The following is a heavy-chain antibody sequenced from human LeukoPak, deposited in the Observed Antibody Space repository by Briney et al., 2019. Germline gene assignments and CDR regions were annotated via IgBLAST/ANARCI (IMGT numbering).Heavy chain of an antibody. CDR1: GFTFSSYG. D-gene: IGHD5-18*01. Sequence: PGGSLRLSCAASGFTFSSYGMHWVRQAPGKGLEWVAFIRYDGSNKYYADSVKGRFTISRDNSKNTLYLQMNSLRAEDTAVYYCANVDTATEGLDYWGQGTLVTVSS. V-gene: IGHV3-30*02. CDR3: ANVDTATEGLDY. CDR2: IRYDGSNK. J-gene: IGHJ4*02.